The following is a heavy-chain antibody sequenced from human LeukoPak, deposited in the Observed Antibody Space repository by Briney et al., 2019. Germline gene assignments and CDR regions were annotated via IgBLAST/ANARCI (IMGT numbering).Heavy chain of an antibody. CDR1: GGSISSSSYY. J-gene: IGHJ4*02. V-gene: IGHV4-39*07. D-gene: IGHD3-10*01. CDR3: ARAGPTLYGSGSSNFDY. Sequence: PSETLSLTCTVSGGSISSSSYYWGWIRQPPGKGLEWIGSIYYSGSTYYNPSLKSRVTISVDTSKNQFSLKLSSVTAADTAVYYCARAGPTLYGSGSSNFDYWGQGTLVTVSS. CDR2: IYYSGST.